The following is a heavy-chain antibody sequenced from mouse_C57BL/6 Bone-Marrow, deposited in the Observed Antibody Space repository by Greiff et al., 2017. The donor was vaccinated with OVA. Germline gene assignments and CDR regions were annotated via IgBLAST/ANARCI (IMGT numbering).Heavy chain of an antibody. D-gene: IGHD2-14*01. J-gene: IGHJ3*01. CDR1: GYTFTSYW. CDR3: ARGGTSSWAY. CDR2: IDPSDSYT. V-gene: IGHV1-69*01. Sequence: QVQLQQPGAELVMPGASVKLSCKASGYTFTSYWMHWVKQRPGQGLEWIGEIDPSDSYTNYNQKFKGKSTLTVDKSSSTAYMQLSSLTSEDSAVYYCARGGTSSWAYWGQGTLVTVSA.